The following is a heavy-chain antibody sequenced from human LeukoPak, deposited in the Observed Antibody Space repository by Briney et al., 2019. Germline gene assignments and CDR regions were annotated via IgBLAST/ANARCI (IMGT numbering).Heavy chain of an antibody. CDR3: ARLVPCTVTTDDYYFDY. V-gene: IGHV4-31*03. D-gene: IGHD4-11*01. CDR1: GASISSTGYY. Sequence: KPSETLSLTCTVSGASISSTGYYWSWIRQHPGKALEWIAYIYYTGSTNYNPSLESRLSISVDTSKNHFSLKMTSVTAADTAIYYCARLVPCTVTTDDYYFDYWGQGTLVTVSS. CDR2: IYYTGST. J-gene: IGHJ4*02.